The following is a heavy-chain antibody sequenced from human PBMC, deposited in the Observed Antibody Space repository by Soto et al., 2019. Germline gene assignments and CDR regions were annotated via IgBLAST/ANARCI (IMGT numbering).Heavy chain of an antibody. J-gene: IGHJ6*03. Sequence: ASVKVSCKASGYTFTSYAMHWVRQAPGQRLEWMGWINAGNGNTKYSQKFQGRVIITRDTSASTAYMELSSLRSEDTAVYYCARDLYYDILTGYKGYYYYYMDVWGKGTTVTVSS. V-gene: IGHV1-3*01. CDR1: GYTFTSYA. CDR3: ARDLYYDILTGYKGYYYYYMDV. CDR2: INAGNGNT. D-gene: IGHD3-9*01.